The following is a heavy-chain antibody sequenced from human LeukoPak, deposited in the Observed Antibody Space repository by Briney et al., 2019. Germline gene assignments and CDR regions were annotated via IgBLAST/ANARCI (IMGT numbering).Heavy chain of an antibody. D-gene: IGHD3-22*01. J-gene: IGHJ4*02. CDR3: ARADSSGYSLDENFDY. Sequence: SVKVSCKASGGTLSSYALNWVRQAPGQGLEWIGRIIPIFAIVSYAQNFQGRVTITADKSTNTAYMELSSLRFEDTAFYYCARADSSGYSLDENFDYWGQGTLVTVSS. CDR1: GGTLSSYA. V-gene: IGHV1-69*04. CDR2: IIPIFAIV.